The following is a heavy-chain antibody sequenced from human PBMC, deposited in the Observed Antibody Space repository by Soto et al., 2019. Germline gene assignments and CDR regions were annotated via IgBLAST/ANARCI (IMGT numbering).Heavy chain of an antibody. CDR2: ISGDGSHI. V-gene: IGHV3-23*01. CDR1: EFTFSNYP. D-gene: IGHD4-17*01. CDR3: AREQNYGVNDY. Sequence: SGGSLRLSCAASEFTFSNYPMTWVRQTPGEGLDWVATISGDGSHIYYADSMKGRFTISRDNSKNTLYLQMNSLRAEDTAVYYCAREQNYGVNDYWGQGTLVTVSS. J-gene: IGHJ4*02.